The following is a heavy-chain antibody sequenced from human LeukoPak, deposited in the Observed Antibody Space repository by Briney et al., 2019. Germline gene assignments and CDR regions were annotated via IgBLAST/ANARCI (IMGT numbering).Heavy chain of an antibody. CDR3: ARNHLGLGF. V-gene: IGHV1-18*01. Sequence: GASVRVSCKASGYTFTTYEIIWVRQAPGQGLEWMGWINTRNGNANYAHQLQGRVTMTTDTSTSTSYMELASLRFDDTAIYYCARNHLGLGFWGQGTLVTVSS. CDR2: INTRNGNA. D-gene: IGHD7-27*01. J-gene: IGHJ4*02. CDR1: GYTFTTYE.